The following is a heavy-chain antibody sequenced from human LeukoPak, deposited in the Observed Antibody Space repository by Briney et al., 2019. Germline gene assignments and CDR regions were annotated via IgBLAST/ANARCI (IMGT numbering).Heavy chain of an antibody. D-gene: IGHD1-1*01. CDR2: INSDGSST. V-gene: IGHV3-74*01. J-gene: IGHJ4*02. CDR3: ATSRTFDY. Sequence: GGSLRLSCAASGFTFSRYWMHWVRHAPGKGLVWVSRINSDGSSTSYADSVKGRFTISRDNTKNTLYLQMNSLRAEDTAMYYCATSRTFDYWGQGTLVTVSS. CDR1: GFTFSRYW.